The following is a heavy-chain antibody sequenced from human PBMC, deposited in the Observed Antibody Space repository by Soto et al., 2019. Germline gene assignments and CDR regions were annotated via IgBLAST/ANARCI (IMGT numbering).Heavy chain of an antibody. Sequence: SQTLSLTCAISGDSVSSKSATWSWIRQSPSRGLEWLGRTYYRSKWYNDYAVSVKGRIVINSDTSKNQFSLQLNSVTPEDTAVYYCARDGSGFHWYFDLWGRGTLVTVSS. J-gene: IGHJ2*01. CDR2: TYYRSKWYN. V-gene: IGHV6-1*01. D-gene: IGHD5-12*01. CDR1: GDSVSSKSAT. CDR3: ARDGSGFHWYFDL.